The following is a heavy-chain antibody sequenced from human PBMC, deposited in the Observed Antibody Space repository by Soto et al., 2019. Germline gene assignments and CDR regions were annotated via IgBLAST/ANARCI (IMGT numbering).Heavy chain of an antibody. Sequence: EVQLVESGGGLVQPGGSLRLSCEASGFTVTSATMNWVRQAPGKGLEWVSLLYRDGSPYHADSVKGRFSISRDSSKNSLYLEMNNLRAEDTAVYYCARGEDYFDFWGQGSLVTVSS. CDR1: GFTVTSAT. J-gene: IGHJ4*02. CDR2: LYRDGSP. V-gene: IGHV3-66*01. CDR3: ARGEDYFDF.